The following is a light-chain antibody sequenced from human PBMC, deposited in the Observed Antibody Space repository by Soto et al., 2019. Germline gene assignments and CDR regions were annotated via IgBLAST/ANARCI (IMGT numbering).Light chain of an antibody. CDR2: GAS. CDR3: QQYGSSPLT. Sequence: ETVMTQSPVTLSVSPGDRATLSCRASESVSSNLAWYQQKPGQAPRLLIYGASSRATGIPDRFSGSGSGTDFTLTISRLEPEDFAVYYCQQYGSSPLTFGGGTKVDIK. J-gene: IGKJ4*01. V-gene: IGKV3-20*01. CDR1: ESVSSN.